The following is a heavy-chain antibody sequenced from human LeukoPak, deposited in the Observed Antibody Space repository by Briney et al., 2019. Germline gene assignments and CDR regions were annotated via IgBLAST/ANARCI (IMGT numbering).Heavy chain of an antibody. Sequence: ASVKVSCKASGYTFTSYYMHWVRQAPGQGLEWMGIINPSGGSTSYAQKFQGRVTMTRDMSTSTVYMELSSLRSDDTAVYYCAREEARGDYGVGWFDPWGQGTLVTVSS. J-gene: IGHJ5*02. D-gene: IGHD4-17*01. CDR3: AREEARGDYGVGWFDP. CDR2: INPSGGST. V-gene: IGHV1-46*01. CDR1: GYTFTSYY.